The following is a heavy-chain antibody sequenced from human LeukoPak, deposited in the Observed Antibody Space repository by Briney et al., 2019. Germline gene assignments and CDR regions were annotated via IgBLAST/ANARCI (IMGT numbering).Heavy chain of an antibody. CDR1: GFTFSGYW. J-gene: IGHJ3*02. Sequence: GGSLRLSCAASGFTFSGYWMSWVRQAPGKGLEWVANIKQDGSEKYYVDSVKGRFTISRDNAKNSLYLQMNSLRAEDTAVYYCARSPAVAARLNDASDIWGQGTMVTVSS. CDR3: ARSPAVAARLNDASDI. D-gene: IGHD6-6*01. V-gene: IGHV3-7*01. CDR2: IKQDGSEK.